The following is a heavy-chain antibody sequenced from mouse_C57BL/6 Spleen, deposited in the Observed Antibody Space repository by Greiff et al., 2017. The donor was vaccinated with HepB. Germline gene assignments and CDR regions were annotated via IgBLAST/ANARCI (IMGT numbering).Heavy chain of an antibody. CDR2: IHPNSGST. Sequence: QVQLKQPGAELVKPGASVKLSCKASGYTFTSYWMHWVKQRPGQGLEWIGMIHPNSGSTNYNEKFKSKATLTVDKSSSTAYMQLSSLTSEDSAVYYCARSPDYAWFAYWGQGTLVTVSA. CDR1: GYTFTSYW. J-gene: IGHJ3*01. V-gene: IGHV1-64*01. CDR3: ARSPDYAWFAY. D-gene: IGHD2-4*01.